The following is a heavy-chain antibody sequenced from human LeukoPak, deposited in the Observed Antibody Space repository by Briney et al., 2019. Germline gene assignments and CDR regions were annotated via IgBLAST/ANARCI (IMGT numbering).Heavy chain of an antibody. CDR1: GGSISSY. CDR3: ARDSGTTGEVKFDP. J-gene: IGHJ5*02. D-gene: IGHD3-10*01. V-gene: IGHV4-4*07. Sequence: PSETLSLTCTVSGGSISSYWSWIRQPAGKGLEWIGRIYGSGSTDYNPSLKSRVTMSIDTSKNQFSLNLISVTAADTAVYYCARDSGTTGEVKFDPWGQGTLVTVSS. CDR2: IYGSGST.